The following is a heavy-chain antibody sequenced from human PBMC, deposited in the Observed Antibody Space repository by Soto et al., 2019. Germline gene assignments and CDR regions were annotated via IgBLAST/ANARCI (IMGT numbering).Heavy chain of an antibody. CDR1: GFTFSSYA. D-gene: IGHD3-16*02. CDR2: ISGSGGST. V-gene: IGHV3-23*01. J-gene: IGHJ4*02. CDR3: VKGYWSPDMITFGGVLAYFDY. Sequence: GGSPRLSCAASGFTFSSYAMSWVRQAPGKGLEWVSGISGSGGSTYYADSVKGRFTISRDNSKNTLYLQMNSLRAEDTAVYYCVKGYWSPDMITFGGVLAYFDYWGQGTLVTVSS.